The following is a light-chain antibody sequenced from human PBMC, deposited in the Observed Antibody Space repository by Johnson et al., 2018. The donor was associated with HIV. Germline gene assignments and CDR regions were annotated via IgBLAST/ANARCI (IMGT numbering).Light chain of an antibody. V-gene: IGLV1-51*02. CDR1: SSNIGKNH. Sequence: QPVLTQPPSVSAAPGQKVTISCSGSSSNIGKNHVSWYQQFPGTAPKLLVYEDDKRPSDIPDRFSGAKSGASATLGITGLETGDEADYYCGIWDSSLTPHYVFGTGTTITVL. CDR3: GIWDSSLTPHYV. CDR2: EDD. J-gene: IGLJ1*01.